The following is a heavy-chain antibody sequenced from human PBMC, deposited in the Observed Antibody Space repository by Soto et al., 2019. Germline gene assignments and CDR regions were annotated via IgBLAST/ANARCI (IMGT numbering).Heavy chain of an antibody. CDR2: ISYDGSNK. V-gene: IGHV3-30*18. Sequence: QVQLVESGGGVVQPGRSLRLSCAASGFTFSSYGMHWVRQAPGKGLEWVAVISYDGSNKYYADSVKGRFTISRDNSKNTLYLQMNSLRAEDTAVYYCAKRGTGTTPAGYYGMVVWGQGTTVTVSS. CDR3: AKRGTGTTPAGYYGMVV. J-gene: IGHJ6*02. CDR1: GFTFSSYG. D-gene: IGHD1-1*01.